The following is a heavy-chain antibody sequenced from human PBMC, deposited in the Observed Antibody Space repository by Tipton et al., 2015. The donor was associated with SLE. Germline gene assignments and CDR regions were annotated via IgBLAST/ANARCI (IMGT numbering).Heavy chain of an antibody. D-gene: IGHD3-22*01. V-gene: IGHV4-38-2*01. Sequence: TLSLTCAVSGFSVSSGYYWGWIRQSPEKGLEWIGSISHTGNIYYNPSLKSRVSMSIDTSRNEVFLRLTSVTAADAAVYYCARHDYDSNGYYQHYCDYWGQGTLVTVSS. CDR2: ISHTGNI. CDR1: GFSVSSGYY. J-gene: IGHJ4*02. CDR3: ARHDYDSNGYYQHYCDY.